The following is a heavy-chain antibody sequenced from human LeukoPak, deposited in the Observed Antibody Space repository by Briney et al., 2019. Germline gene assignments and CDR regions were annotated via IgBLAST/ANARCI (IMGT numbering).Heavy chain of an antibody. CDR3: ARLYTSGCFDY. D-gene: IGHD6-19*01. CDR2: IRQDGSEK. CDR1: GFTFSNHW. V-gene: IGHV3-7*01. J-gene: IGHJ4*02. Sequence: GGSLRLSCAASGFTFSNHWMSWVRQAPGKGLEWVANIRQDGSEKYYVDSVKGRLTISRDNAKNSLYLQMNSLRGEDTAVYYCARLYTSGCFDYWGQGTLVTVPS.